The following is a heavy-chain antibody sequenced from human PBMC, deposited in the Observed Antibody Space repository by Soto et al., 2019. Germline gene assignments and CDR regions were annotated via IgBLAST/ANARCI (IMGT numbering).Heavy chain of an antibody. CDR1: GFTSTLYA. CDR2: ISHDGSIK. Sequence: GGSLRLSCAASGFTSTLYAIHWVRQAPGKGLEWVAVISHDGSIKYYTDSVKGRFTISRDNSLHTVYLQMNSLGPEDTAVYFCARSSGVSTPDFDYWGQGALVTVSS. CDR3: ARSSGVSTPDFDY. J-gene: IGHJ4*02. V-gene: IGHV3-30-3*01. D-gene: IGHD3-10*01.